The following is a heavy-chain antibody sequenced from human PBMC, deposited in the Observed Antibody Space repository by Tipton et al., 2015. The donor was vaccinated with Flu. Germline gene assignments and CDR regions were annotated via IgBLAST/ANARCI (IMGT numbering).Heavy chain of an antibody. CDR3: AKSLRGWFDAFDI. V-gene: IGHV3-23*01. D-gene: IGHD6-19*01. CDR2: ISGSGVNT. CDR1: GFTFSPYA. Sequence: SLRLSCAASGFTFSPYAMTWARQAPGEGLEWVSGISGSGVNTYYADSVKGRFTISRDNFKSMLYLQMNSLRADDTAVYYCAKSLRGWFDAFDIWGRGTMVTVSS. J-gene: IGHJ3*02.